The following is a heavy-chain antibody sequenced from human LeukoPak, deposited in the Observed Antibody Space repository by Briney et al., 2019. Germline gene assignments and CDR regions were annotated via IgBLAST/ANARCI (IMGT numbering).Heavy chain of an antibody. D-gene: IGHD6-13*01. J-gene: IGHJ4*02. V-gene: IGHV3-23*01. CDR2: ISGSGGST. CDR3: ARVIRAAPGKGYFDY. CDR1: GFIFSTYA. Sequence: GSLPLSCATSGFIFSTYALSWVRQAPGKGLEWASISGSGGSTYHADSVKGRFTISRDSSKNTLYLQMNSLRAEDTAIYYCARVIRAAPGKGYFDYWGQGTLVTVSS.